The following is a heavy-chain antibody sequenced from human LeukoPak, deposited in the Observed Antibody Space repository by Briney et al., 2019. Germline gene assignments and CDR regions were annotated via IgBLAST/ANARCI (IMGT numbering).Heavy chain of an antibody. D-gene: IGHD3-9*01. J-gene: IGHJ4*02. V-gene: IGHV4-61*02. CDR2: VYTSGST. CDR1: GGSISSGPYS. CDR3: ARELRYFDTKTFDY. Sequence: PSETLSLTCTVSGGSISSGPYSWSWIRQPAGKGLEWIGRVYTSGSTKYNPSLKSRVTISVDTSKNQFTLKLTSVTAADTAVYYCARELRYFDTKTFDYWGQGTLVTVSS.